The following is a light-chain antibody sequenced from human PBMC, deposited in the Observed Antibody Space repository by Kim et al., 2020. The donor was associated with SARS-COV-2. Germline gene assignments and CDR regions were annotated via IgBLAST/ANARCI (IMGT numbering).Light chain of an antibody. CDR1: QGLVFSDGNTF. V-gene: IGKV2-30*01. Sequence: DVMLTQSPLFLSVTLGQPASISCRSSQGLVFSDGNTFLNWFQQRPGQSPRRLIHRISNRDSGVPDRFSGSGSGTDFTLKISRVEAEDAGVYYCMQVTHYFYTFGQWTQLDI. CDR3: MQVTHYFYT. CDR2: RIS. J-gene: IGKJ2*01.